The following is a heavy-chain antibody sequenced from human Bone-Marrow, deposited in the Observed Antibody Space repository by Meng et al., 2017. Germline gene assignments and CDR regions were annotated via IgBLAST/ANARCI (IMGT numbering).Heavy chain of an antibody. CDR3: ARTNWEDWYFDL. CDR1: GGIISSYA. Sequence: VWRGLCGAGVKQPGSSVLVSCKACGGIISSYAISCVRQAPGQELEWLGGIIPIFGTANYAQKFQGRVTITADESTSTAYMELSSLRSEDTAVYYCARTNWEDWYFDLWGRGTLVTVSS. J-gene: IGHJ2*01. V-gene: IGHV1-69*01. D-gene: IGHD1-1*01. CDR2: IIPIFGTA.